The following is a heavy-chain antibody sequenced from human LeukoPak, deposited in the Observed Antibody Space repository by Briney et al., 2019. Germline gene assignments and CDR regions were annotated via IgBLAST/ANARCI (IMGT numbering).Heavy chain of an antibody. CDR1: GFIFGDNW. V-gene: IGHV3-7*01. Sequence: SGGSLTLSCVASGFIFGDNWMGWVRQAPGKGLEWVANINPHGTEKYYADSLEGRFSVSRDNAKNSVYLQMNSLRVEDAGFYYCGRWRVNAGLDYWGQGSLVTVSS. CDR2: INPHGTEK. D-gene: IGHD6-13*01. J-gene: IGHJ4*02. CDR3: GRWRVNAGLDY.